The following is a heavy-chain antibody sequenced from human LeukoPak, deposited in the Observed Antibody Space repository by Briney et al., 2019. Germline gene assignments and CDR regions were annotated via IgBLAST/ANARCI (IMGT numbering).Heavy chain of an antibody. CDR3: ALGDNWNYGGRTGFDY. V-gene: IGHV3-23*01. J-gene: IGHJ4*02. D-gene: IGHD1-7*01. Sequence: GGSLRLSCAASGFTFSSYAMSWVRQAPGMGLEWVSVIIGSGDRTYYADSVKGRFTISRDNSKNTLYLQMNSLRAEDTAVYYCALGDNWNYGGRTGFDYWGLGTLVTVSS. CDR1: GFTFSSYA. CDR2: IIGSGDRT.